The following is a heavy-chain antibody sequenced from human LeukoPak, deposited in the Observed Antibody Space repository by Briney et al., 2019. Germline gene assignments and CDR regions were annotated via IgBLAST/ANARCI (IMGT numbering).Heavy chain of an antibody. V-gene: IGHV3-15*01. J-gene: IGHJ4*02. CDR3: TTGLGIAAAANNY. CDR1: GFPFSTYA. CDR2: IKSKTDGGTT. D-gene: IGHD6-13*01. Sequence: GGSLRLSCAASGFPFSTYARNWVRQAPGKGLEWVGRIKSKTDGGTTDYAAPVKGRFTISRDDSKNTLYLQMNSLKIEDTAVYYCTTGLGIAAAANNYWGQGTLVTVSS.